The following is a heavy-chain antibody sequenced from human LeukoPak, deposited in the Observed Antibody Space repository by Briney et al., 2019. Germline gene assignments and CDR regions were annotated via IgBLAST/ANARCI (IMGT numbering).Heavy chain of an antibody. CDR1: AYSISSGYY. D-gene: IGHD6-13*01. J-gene: IGHJ5*02. V-gene: IGHV4-38-2*02. Sequence: NPSETLSLTCTVSAYSISSGYYWGWIRQPPGKGLEWIGSIYHSGSTYYNPSLKSRVTISVDTSKNQFSLKLSSVTAADTAVYYCARHILTWVAAAGNWFDPWGQGTLVTVSS. CDR3: ARHILTWVAAAGNWFDP. CDR2: IYHSGST.